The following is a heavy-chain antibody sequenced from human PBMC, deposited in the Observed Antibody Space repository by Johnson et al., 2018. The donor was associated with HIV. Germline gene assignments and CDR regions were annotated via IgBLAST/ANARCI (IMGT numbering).Heavy chain of an antibody. CDR2: IWYAGSNK. J-gene: IGHJ3*02. Sequence: QVPLVESGGGVVQPGRSLRLSCAASGSTFSSYGIHWVRQAPGKGLGWAAVIWYAGSNKFSADSVWGRFTISRDNSKNTLYLQMNSLRDEATAVYYCAKDVYRGSFDSAFDIWGQGTMVTVSS. CDR1: GSTFSSYG. D-gene: IGHD1-26*01. CDR3: AKDVYRGSFDSAFDI. V-gene: IGHV3-33*06.